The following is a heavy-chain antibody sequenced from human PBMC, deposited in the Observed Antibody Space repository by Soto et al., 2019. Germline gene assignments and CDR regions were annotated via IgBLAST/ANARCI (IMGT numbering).Heavy chain of an antibody. CDR3: AKDRGPCSGNKCSSLYYYYGMDV. Sequence: GGSLRLSCEASGFKFGDYAMHWVRQAPGKGLEWVSGVSWNSEIVGYADSVKGRFTISRDNAKNSLYLEMNSLRTEDMALYYCAKDRGPCSGNKCSSLYYYYGMDVWGQGTTVTSP. D-gene: IGHD6-25*01. J-gene: IGHJ6*02. CDR1: GFKFGDYA. CDR2: VSWNSEIV. V-gene: IGHV3-9*03.